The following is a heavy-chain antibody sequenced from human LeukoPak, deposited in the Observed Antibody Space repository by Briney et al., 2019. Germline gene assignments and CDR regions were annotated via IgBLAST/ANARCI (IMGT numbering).Heavy chain of an antibody. D-gene: IGHD2-2*01. J-gene: IGHJ6*03. CDR1: GYSFTSYW. CDR2: ISAYNGNT. CDR3: ARGVGYCSSTSCYEYYYYYMDV. Sequence: GESLKISCKGSGYSFTSYWIGWVRQMPGKGLEWMGWISAYNGNTNYAQKLQGRVTMTTDTSTSTAYMELRSLRSDDTAVYYCARGVGYCSSTSCYEYYYYYMDVWGKGTTVTVSS. V-gene: IGHV1-18*04.